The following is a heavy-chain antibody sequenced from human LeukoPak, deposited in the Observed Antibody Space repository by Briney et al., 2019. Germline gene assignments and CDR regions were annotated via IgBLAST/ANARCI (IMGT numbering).Heavy chain of an antibody. Sequence: GGSLRLSCAASGFXFSSYAMSWVRQAPGKGLEWVSTISGSGGITNYADSVKGRFTISRDNSKNTLSLQMNSLRAEDTALYYCAKDSYYYDSSGYYYGPFDYWGQGTLVTVSS. V-gene: IGHV3-23*01. CDR1: GFXFSSYA. CDR2: ISGSGGIT. CDR3: AKDSYYYDSSGYYYGPFDY. D-gene: IGHD3-22*01. J-gene: IGHJ4*02.